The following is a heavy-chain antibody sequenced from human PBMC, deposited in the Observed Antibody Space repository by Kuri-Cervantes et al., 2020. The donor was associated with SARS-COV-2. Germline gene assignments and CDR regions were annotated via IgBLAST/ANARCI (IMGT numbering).Heavy chain of an antibody. D-gene: IGHD1-7*01. V-gene: IGHV3-21*01. Sequence: GGSLRLSCAASGFTFSSYSMNWVRQAPGKGLEWVSSISSSSSYIYYADSVKGRFTISRDNAKNSLYPQMNSLRAEDTAVYYCARGGTTYYYYMDVWGKGTTVTVSS. CDR1: GFTFSSYS. CDR3: ARGGTTYYYYMDV. J-gene: IGHJ6*03. CDR2: ISSSSSYI.